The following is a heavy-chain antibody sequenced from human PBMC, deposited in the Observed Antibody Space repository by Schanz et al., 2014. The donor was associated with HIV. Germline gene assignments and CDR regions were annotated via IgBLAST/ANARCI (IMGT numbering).Heavy chain of an antibody. CDR3: ARNQLETTYYYGLDV. CDR1: VSRFSFSDFA. Sequence: EVQLLESGGGLVQPGGSLRLSCAVSVSRFSFSDFAMSWVRQAPGKGLEWVSYIGSSSITKYYADSVKGRFTISRDNARNSLYLQMNSLRAEDTAVYYCARNQLETTYYYGLDVWGQGTTVTVSS. D-gene: IGHD1-1*01. V-gene: IGHV3-48*04. J-gene: IGHJ6*02. CDR2: IGSSSITK.